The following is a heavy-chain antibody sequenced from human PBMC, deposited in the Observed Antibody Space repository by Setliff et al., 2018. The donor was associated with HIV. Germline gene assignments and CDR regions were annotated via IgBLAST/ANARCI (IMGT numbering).Heavy chain of an antibody. CDR1: GYSFTNHS. J-gene: IGHJ5*02. Sequence: ASVKVSCKASGYSFTNHSIHWVRQAPGQRPEWMGWINAGNGDTKYSRKFQGRVTITTDTSTDTAYMELSSLRFDDTAVYYCARSGGGWYNWFEPWGPGTPVTVSS. CDR3: ARSGGGWYNWFEP. V-gene: IGHV1-3*01. CDR2: INAGNGDT. D-gene: IGHD3-16*01.